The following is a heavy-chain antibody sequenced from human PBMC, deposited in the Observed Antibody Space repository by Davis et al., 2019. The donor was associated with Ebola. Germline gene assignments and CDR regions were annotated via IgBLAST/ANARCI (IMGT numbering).Heavy chain of an antibody. D-gene: IGHD1-1*01. CDR3: ARTTHYYYYGMDV. Sequence: MPSETLSLTCTVSGGSISNYYWSWIRQPPGKGLEWIGYIFYSGSTKYNPSLTSRVTISVDTSKNQFSLKLSSVTAADTAVYYCARTTHYYYYGMDVWGQGTTVTVSS. CDR1: GGSISNYY. CDR2: IFYSGST. V-gene: IGHV4-59*12. J-gene: IGHJ6*02.